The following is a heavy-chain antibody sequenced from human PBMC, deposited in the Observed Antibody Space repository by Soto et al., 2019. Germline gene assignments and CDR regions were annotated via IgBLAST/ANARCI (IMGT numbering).Heavy chain of an antibody. V-gene: IGHV3-30*18. D-gene: IGHD6-13*01. CDR3: AKEAAAGTGPYYFDY. Sequence: GGSLRLSCAASGFTFSSYGMHWVRQAPGKGLEWVAVISYDGSNKYYADSVKGRFTISRDNSKNTLYLQMNSLRAEDTAVYYCAKEAAAGTGPYYFDYWGQGTLVTVSS. CDR2: ISYDGSNK. J-gene: IGHJ4*02. CDR1: GFTFSSYG.